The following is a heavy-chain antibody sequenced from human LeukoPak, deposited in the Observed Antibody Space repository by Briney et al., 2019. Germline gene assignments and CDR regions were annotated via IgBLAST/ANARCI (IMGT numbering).Heavy chain of an antibody. CDR3: TSTSLPVPGTD. CDR1: RVTFTSYF. J-gene: IGHJ4*02. V-gene: IGHV3-7*01. Sequence: GGSLRLSCAASRVTFTSYFMGWVRQAPGKGLEWVANIKQDGSEINYVASVKGRFTISRDNARNSLYLQMNSLRAEDTAVYYCTSTSLPVPGTDWGQGTLVTISS. D-gene: IGHD6-13*01. CDR2: IKQDGSEI.